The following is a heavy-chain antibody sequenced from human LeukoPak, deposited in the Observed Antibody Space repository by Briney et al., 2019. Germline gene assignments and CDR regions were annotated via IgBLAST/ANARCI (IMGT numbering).Heavy chain of an antibody. V-gene: IGHV3-33*01. D-gene: IGHD2-2*01. CDR1: GFTFSSYG. Sequence: GGPLRLSCAASGFTFSSYGMQWVRQAPGKGLEWVAFIWYDGSNKYYADSVKGRFTISRDTSKNTLYLQMNSLKADDTAVYYCARDDCSITSCYGYWGQGTLVIVSS. J-gene: IGHJ4*02. CDR3: ARDDCSITSCYGY. CDR2: IWYDGSNK.